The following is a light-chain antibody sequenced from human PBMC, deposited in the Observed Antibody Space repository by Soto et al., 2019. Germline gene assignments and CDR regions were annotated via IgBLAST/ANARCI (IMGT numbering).Light chain of an antibody. J-gene: IGKJ5*01. Sequence: DIQMTQSPSTLSASVGDTVTITCRASQTISGWLAWYQQRPGKAPNLLIFDASTLESGVPSRFSGSGSGTDFTLTISCLQSEDFATYYCQQYYSYPPTFGQGTRLEIK. CDR2: DAS. CDR3: QQYYSYPPT. CDR1: QTISGW. V-gene: IGKV1-5*01.